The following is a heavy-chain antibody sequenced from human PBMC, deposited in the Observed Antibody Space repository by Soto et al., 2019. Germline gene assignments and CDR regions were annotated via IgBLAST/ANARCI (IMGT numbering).Heavy chain of an antibody. CDR1: GGTFTSYA. Sequence: SVKVSCKPSGGTFTSYAITWVRQAPGQGLEWMGGIIPIFATANYAQKFQGRVTITADKSTSTAYMELSSLRSEDTAMYYCARSRGSYLGQNVNFDNWGQGTLVTVSS. CDR3: ARSRGSYLGQNVNFDN. V-gene: IGHV1-69*06. D-gene: IGHD1-26*01. J-gene: IGHJ4*02. CDR2: IIPIFATA.